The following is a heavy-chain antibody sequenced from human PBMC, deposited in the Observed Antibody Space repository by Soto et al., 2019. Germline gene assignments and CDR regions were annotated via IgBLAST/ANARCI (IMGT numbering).Heavy chain of an antibody. J-gene: IGHJ4*02. Sequence: EVQLVESGGGLVQPGGSLRLSCAASGFTFSSYSMNWVRQAPGKGLEWVAYISSSSSTIYYADSVKGRFTISRDNAKNSRDLQMNSLRAEDTAVYYSARVVISGSHLDYWGQGTLVTVSS. CDR2: ISSSSSTI. D-gene: IGHD1-26*01. CDR1: GFTFSSYS. CDR3: ARVVISGSHLDY. V-gene: IGHV3-48*01.